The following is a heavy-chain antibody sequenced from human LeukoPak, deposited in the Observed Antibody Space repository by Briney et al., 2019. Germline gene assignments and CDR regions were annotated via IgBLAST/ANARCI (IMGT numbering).Heavy chain of an antibody. CDR2: VYYSGST. J-gene: IGHJ4*02. CDR1: GGSVSGYY. CDR3: ARIHRYCSGGACYVLDN. V-gene: IGHV4-59*02. D-gene: IGHD2-15*01. Sequence: PSETLSLTCVVSGGSVSGYYWGWIRKPPRRGLEWIGYVYYSGSTNYNPSFKSRITISVDTSRNQFSLQLSSVTAADTAVYYCARIHRYCSGGACYVLDNWGQGTLVAVSS.